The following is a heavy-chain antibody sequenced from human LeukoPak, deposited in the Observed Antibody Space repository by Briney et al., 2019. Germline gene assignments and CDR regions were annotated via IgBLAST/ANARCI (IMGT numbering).Heavy chain of an antibody. CDR1: GYTFSGYH. Sequence: GASVKVSCKASGYTFSGYHIHWVRQAPGQGLEWMGWINPNSGGTNFAPKFHGRVSMTRDTAISTAYMESTSLRSDDTAVYYCARGDKKENQSGPSGYFDPWGQGTLVTVSS. CDR3: ARGDKKENQSGPSGYFDP. V-gene: IGHV1-2*02. D-gene: IGHD3-10*01. J-gene: IGHJ5*02. CDR2: INPNSGGT.